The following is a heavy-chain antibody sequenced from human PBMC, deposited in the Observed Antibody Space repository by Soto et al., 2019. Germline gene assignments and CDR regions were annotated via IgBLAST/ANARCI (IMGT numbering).Heavy chain of an antibody. V-gene: IGHV3-23*01. Sequence: EVQLLESGGGLVQPGGSVRLSCAASGCTFRNYAMTWVRQAPGKGLEWVSSIHGEGSGTYYADSVKGRFTVSRDDSKETLYLQMSCLRVDDTAVYYCAKDGVARNGAWDWFYPWGQGTLVTVAS. CDR1: GCTFRNYA. J-gene: IGHJ5*02. D-gene: IGHD6-19*01. CDR2: IHGEGSGT. CDR3: AKDGVARNGAWDWFYP.